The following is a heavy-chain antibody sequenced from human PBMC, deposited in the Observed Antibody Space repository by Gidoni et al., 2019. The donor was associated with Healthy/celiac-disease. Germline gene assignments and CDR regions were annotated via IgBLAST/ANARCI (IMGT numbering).Heavy chain of an antibody. J-gene: IGHJ4*02. D-gene: IGHD2-2*01. V-gene: IGHV3-7*01. CDR1: GFTFGSYW. CDR3: ARDIVVVPAAISAFDY. Sequence: EVQLVESGGGLVQPGGSLSLSGAASGFTFGSYWMGWVRQAPGKGLEWVANIKQDGSEKYYVDAVKGRFTISRDNAKNSLYLQMNSLRAEDTAVYYCARDIVVVPAAISAFDYWGQGTLVTVSS. CDR2: IKQDGSEK.